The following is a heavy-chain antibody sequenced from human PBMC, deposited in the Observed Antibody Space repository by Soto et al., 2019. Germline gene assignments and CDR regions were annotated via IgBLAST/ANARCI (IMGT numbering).Heavy chain of an antibody. D-gene: IGHD2-15*01. CDR2: ISGSGGST. V-gene: IGHV3-23*01. J-gene: IGHJ3*02. CDR1: GFTFSSYA. Sequence: SGGSLRLSCAASGFTFSSYAMSWVRQAPGKGLEWVSAISGSGGSTYYADSVKGRFTISRDNSKNTLFLQMNSLRAEDTAVYYCARAPSKNIVVVVAATAAFDIWGQGTMVTVSS. CDR3: ARAPSKNIVVVVAATAAFDI.